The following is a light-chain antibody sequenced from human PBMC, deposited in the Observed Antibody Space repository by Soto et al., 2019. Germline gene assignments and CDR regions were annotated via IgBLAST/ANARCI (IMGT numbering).Light chain of an antibody. CDR1: SSDVGAYNY. Sequence: QSVLTQPASVSGSPGQSITISCTGTSSDVGAYNYVSWYQQHPGKAPKLMIYDVTNRPSGVSNRFSGSKSGNTASLIISGLQAEDEADYYCSSYTFSSTLVFGTGTKLTVL. CDR2: DVT. V-gene: IGLV2-14*01. CDR3: SSYTFSSTLV. J-gene: IGLJ1*01.